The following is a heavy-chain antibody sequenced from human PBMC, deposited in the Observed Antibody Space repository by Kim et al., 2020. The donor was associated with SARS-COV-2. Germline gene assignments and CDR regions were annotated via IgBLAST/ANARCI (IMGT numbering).Heavy chain of an antibody. V-gene: IGHV1-18*04. Sequence: ASVKVSCKASGYTFTSYGVSWVRQAPGQGLEWMGLISAYNGDTNYAQKLQGRVTMTTDTSTSTAYMELRSLRSDDTAVYYCARLAYYDILTGYYHWDLPLDVWGQGTTVTVSS. CDR2: ISAYNGDT. J-gene: IGHJ6*02. CDR3: ARLAYYDILTGYYHWDLPLDV. CDR1: GYTFTSYG. D-gene: IGHD3-9*01.